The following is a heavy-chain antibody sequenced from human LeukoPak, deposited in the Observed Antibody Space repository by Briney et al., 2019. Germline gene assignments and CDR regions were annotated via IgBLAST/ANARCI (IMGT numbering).Heavy chain of an antibody. Sequence: SETLSLTCTVSGGSISSYYWSWIRQPPGKRLEWIGYFYYSGSTNYNPSLESRVTISLDTSKNQFSLRLSSVTAADTAVYYCARARLTTRGVFDYWGQGTPVTVSS. CDR3: ARARLTTRGVFDY. D-gene: IGHD4-11*01. CDR2: FYYSGST. V-gene: IGHV4-59*01. J-gene: IGHJ4*02. CDR1: GGSISSYY.